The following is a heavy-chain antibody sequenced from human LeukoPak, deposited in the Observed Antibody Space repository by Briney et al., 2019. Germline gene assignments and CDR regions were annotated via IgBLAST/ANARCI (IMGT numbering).Heavy chain of an antibody. D-gene: IGHD5-24*01. CDR1: GGTFSSYA. Sequence: ASVKVSCKASGGTFSSYAISWVRQAPGQGLEWMGRIIPIFGIANYAQKFQGRVTITADKSMSTAYMELSSLRSEDTAVYYCASAVGEGEMATINDWFDPWGQGTLVTVSS. V-gene: IGHV1-69*04. J-gene: IGHJ5*02. CDR2: IIPIFGIA. CDR3: ASAVGEGEMATINDWFDP.